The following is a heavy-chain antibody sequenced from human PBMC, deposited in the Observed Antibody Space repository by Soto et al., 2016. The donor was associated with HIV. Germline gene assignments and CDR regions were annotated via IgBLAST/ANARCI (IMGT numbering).Heavy chain of an antibody. D-gene: IGHD3-10*01. J-gene: IGHJ6*02. CDR1: GFTVSSNY. V-gene: IGHV3-66*01. Sequence: EVQLVESGGGLVQPGGSLRLSCAASGFTVSSNYMSWVRQAPGKGLEWVSVIYSGGSTYYADSVKGRFTISRDNSKNTLYLQMNSLRAEDTAVYYCAREGGSGSYYNFYYYYYGMDVWGQGP. CDR2: IYSGGST. CDR3: AREGGSGSYYNFYYYYYGMDV.